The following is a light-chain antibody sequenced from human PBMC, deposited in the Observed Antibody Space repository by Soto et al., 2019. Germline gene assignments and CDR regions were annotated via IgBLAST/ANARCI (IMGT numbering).Light chain of an antibody. V-gene: IGKV1-5*03. J-gene: IGKJ1*01. CDR1: QTISSW. CDR3: QHYNSYSEA. CDR2: KAS. Sequence: DIQMTQSPSTLSGSVGARVTITCRASQTISSWLAWYQQKPVKAPKLLIYKASTLKSGVPSRFSGSGSGTESTLTISSLQPDDFATYYCQHYNSYSEAFGQGTKVDIK.